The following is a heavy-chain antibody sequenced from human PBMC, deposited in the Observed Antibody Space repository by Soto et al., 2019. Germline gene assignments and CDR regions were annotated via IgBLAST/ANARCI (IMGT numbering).Heavy chain of an antibody. CDR2: IYYST. D-gene: IGHD6-19*01. CDR3: ARTSPVAGGFDY. J-gene: IGHJ4*02. Sequence: QVQLQESGPGLVKPSETLSLTCTVSGGSISGYYWSWIRQPPGKGLEWIGYIYYSTNYNPSLKSRVTISVDTSKNQLSLKRTSVTAGDTAVYYCARTSPVAGGFDYWGQGTLVTVSS. CDR1: GGSISGYY. V-gene: IGHV4-59*01.